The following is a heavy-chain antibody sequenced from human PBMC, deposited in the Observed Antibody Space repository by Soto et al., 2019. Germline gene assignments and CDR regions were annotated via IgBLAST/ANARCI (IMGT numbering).Heavy chain of an antibody. CDR3: AKDQYDPCRPPAGTSLVY. CDR2: ISGSGGST. V-gene: IGHV3-23*01. Sequence: GGSLRLSCAASGFTFSSYAMSWVRQAPGKGLEWVSAISGSGGSTYYADSVKGRFTISRDNSKNTLYLQMNSLRAEDTAVYYYAKDQYDPCRPPAGTSLVYGGPGTLVNV. CDR1: GFTFSSYA. J-gene: IGHJ4*02. D-gene: IGHD6-13*01.